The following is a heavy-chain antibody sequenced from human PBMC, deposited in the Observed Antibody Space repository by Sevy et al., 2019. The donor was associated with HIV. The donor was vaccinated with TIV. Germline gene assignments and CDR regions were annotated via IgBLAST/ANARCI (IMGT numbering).Heavy chain of an antibody. D-gene: IGHD2-2*01. V-gene: IGHV3-74*01. CDR2: INSDGSGT. CDR3: ARDRCSSTSCYVDAFDI. Sequence: GGSLRLSCAASGFTFSSYWMHWVRQAPGKGLVWVSRINSDGSGTSYADAVKGRFTISRDNAKNTLYLQMNSLGDEDTAVYYRARDRCSSTSCYVDAFDIWGQGTMVTVSS. CDR1: GFTFSSYW. J-gene: IGHJ3*02.